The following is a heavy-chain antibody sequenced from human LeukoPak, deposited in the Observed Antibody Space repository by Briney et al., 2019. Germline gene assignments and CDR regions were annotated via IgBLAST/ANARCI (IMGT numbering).Heavy chain of an antibody. J-gene: IGHJ6*03. CDR1: GFTFTTYW. CDR2: INSDGSIT. V-gene: IGHV3-74*01. D-gene: IGHD3-9*01. Sequence: GGSLRLSCAASGFTFTTYWVHWVRQAPGKGLVWVSCINSDGSITNYADSVKGRFTISRDNSKNTLYLQMNSLRAEDTAVYYCAKTGDYYDILTGYYTGYYYYYMDVWGKGTTVTISS. CDR3: AKTGDYYDILTGYYTGYYYYYMDV.